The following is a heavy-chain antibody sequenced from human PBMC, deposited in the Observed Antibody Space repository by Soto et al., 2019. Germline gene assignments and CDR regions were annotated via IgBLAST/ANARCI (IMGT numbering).Heavy chain of an antibody. V-gene: IGHV2-5*02. D-gene: IGHD2-21*02. Sequence: QITLKESGPPLVKPTQTLTLTCTFSGFSLSTSGVGVGWIRQPPGKALEWLALIYWDDDKRYSPSLKSRLTITKDTSKNQVVLTMTHMDPVDTATYYCAHRVSGGDYIQYYFDYWGQGTLVTVSS. J-gene: IGHJ4*02. CDR3: AHRVSGGDYIQYYFDY. CDR2: IYWDDDK. CDR1: GFSLSTSGVG.